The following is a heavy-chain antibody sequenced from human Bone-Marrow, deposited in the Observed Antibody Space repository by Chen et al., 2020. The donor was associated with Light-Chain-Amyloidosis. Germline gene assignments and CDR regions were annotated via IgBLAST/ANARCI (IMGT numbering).Heavy chain of an antibody. Sequence: QLQLQESGPGLVRPSETLSLTCTVAGGSISSSTFYWGWIRQAPGKGLERIGSIWHTGNTHYRSSLKSRVTISVDTSKNEFTLTMTSVTAADTAIYYYAKDGLTPDTMSGYFDLWSRGTLVTVSS. CDR2: IWHTGNT. V-gene: IGHV4-39*07. D-gene: IGHD3-10*02. CDR1: GGSISSSTFY. J-gene: IGHJ2*01. CDR3: AKDGLTPDTMSGYFDL.